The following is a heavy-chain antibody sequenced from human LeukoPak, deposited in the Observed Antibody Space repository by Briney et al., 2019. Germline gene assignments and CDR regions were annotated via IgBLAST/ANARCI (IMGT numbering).Heavy chain of an antibody. D-gene: IGHD1-26*01. V-gene: IGHV4-39*01. CDR1: GASISGTAYY. J-gene: IGHJ4*02. Sequence: PSETLSLTCTVSGASISGTAYYWGWVRQPPRKGLEWIGNIYYSGSTYYNASLQSRVTISIDTSKNQFSLRLSPVTAADTAMYFCAKSGGYGLIDYWGQGTLVTVSS. CDR3: AKSGGYGLIDY. CDR2: IYYSGST.